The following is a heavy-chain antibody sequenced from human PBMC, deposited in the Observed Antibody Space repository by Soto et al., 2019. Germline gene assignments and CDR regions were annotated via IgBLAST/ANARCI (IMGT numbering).Heavy chain of an antibody. Sequence: SETLSLTCTVSGGSISGGGYYWSWIRQHPGKGLEWIGYIYYSGSTYYNPSLKSRVTISVDTSKNQFSLKLSSVTAADTAVYYCARAPVYCSSTSCYENWFDPWGQGTLVTVSS. V-gene: IGHV4-31*03. J-gene: IGHJ5*02. CDR2: IYYSGST. CDR1: GGSISGGGYY. CDR3: ARAPVYCSSTSCYENWFDP. D-gene: IGHD2-2*01.